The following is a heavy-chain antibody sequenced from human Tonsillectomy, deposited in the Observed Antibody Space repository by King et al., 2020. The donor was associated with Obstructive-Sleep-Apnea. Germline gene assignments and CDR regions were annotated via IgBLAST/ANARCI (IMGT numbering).Heavy chain of an antibody. D-gene: IGHD3-22*01. CDR2: ISSSGSLK. Sequence: VQLVESGGGLVKPGGSLRLSCAASGFTFSDYYMTWIRQAPGKGLEWVSYISSSGSLKYYADSVKGRFSISRDNAKKPLYLQMNSLRAEETAVYYCASSSGYFDYWGQGTLVTVSS. J-gene: IGHJ4*02. V-gene: IGHV3-11*01. CDR3: ASSSGYFDY. CDR1: GFTFSDYY.